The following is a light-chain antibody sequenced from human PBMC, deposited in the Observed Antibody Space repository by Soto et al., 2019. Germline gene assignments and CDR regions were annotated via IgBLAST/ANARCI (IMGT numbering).Light chain of an antibody. Sequence: QAVVTQPPSVSGAPGQRVTISCTGSSSNIGAGYDVHWYQQLPGTAPKLLIYGNSNRPSGVPDRFSGSKSGTSASLAITGLQAEDEADYYCCSYAGTYTPLFGGGTKVTVL. J-gene: IGLJ2*01. V-gene: IGLV1-40*01. CDR1: SSNIGAGYD. CDR2: GNS. CDR3: CSYAGTYTPL.